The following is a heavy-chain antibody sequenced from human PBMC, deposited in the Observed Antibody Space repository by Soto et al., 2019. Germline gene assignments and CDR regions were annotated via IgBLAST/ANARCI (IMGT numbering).Heavy chain of an antibody. J-gene: IGHJ4*02. V-gene: IGHV3-30-3*01. CDR3: ARGENFYDSSGYYY. D-gene: IGHD3-22*01. CDR1: GFTFSNYA. Sequence: GGSLRPSCVASGFTFSNYAMHWVRQTPGKGLEWVAVISHDVTNQYYADSVKGRFTISRDNSKNTLYLQMNSLRAEDTAVYYCARGENFYDSSGYYYWGQGTLVTVSS. CDR2: ISHDVTNQ.